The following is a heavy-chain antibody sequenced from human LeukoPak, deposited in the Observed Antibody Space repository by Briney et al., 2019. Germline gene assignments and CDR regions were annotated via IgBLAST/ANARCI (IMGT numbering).Heavy chain of an antibody. CDR1: GGSISSYY. V-gene: IGHV4-59*01. CDR3: ARADGGYSYGKIYYYYGMDV. D-gene: IGHD5-18*01. CDR2: IYYSGST. J-gene: IGHJ6*02. Sequence: PSETLSLTCTVSGGSISSYYWSWIRQPPGKGLEWIGYIYYSGSTNYNPSLKSRVTISVDTSKNQFSLKLSSVTAADTAVYYCARADGGYSYGKIYYYYGMDVWGQGTTVTVSS.